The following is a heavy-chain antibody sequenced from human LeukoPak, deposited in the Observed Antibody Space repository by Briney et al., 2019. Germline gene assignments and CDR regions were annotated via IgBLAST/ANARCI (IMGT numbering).Heavy chain of an antibody. CDR3: ARGPGGYCSSTSCYYDY. J-gene: IGHJ4*02. D-gene: IGHD2-2*01. CDR2: IYPGDSDT. CDR1: GSSFTSYW. Sequence: GESLKISCQGSGSSFTSYWIGWVRQLPGKGLEWMGIIYPGDSDTRYSPSFQGQVTISADKSISTAYLQWSSLKASDTAMYYCARGPGGYCSSTSCYYDYWGQGTLVTVSS. V-gene: IGHV5-51*01.